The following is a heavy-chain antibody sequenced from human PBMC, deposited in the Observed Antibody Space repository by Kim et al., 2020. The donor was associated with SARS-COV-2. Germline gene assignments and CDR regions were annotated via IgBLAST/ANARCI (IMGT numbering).Heavy chain of an antibody. Sequence: GGSLRLSCAASGISFVDCTMHWVRQPPGKGLEWVSLISWDGVSTYYADSVKGRFTTSRDNSKNSLYLQMNSLRTGDTALYYCAKDISWGSTYGVDVWGQG. CDR2: ISWDGVST. J-gene: IGHJ6*02. V-gene: IGHV3-43*01. CDR3: AKDISWGSTYGVDV. D-gene: IGHD3-16*01. CDR1: GISFVDCT.